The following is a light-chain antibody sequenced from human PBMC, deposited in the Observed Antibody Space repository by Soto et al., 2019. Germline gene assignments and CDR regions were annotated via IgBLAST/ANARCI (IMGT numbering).Light chain of an antibody. V-gene: IGKV1-16*02. J-gene: IGKJ4*01. CDR1: QGISNY. Sequence: DIKMTQSPSSLSASVGDRVTITCRASQGISNYLAWFQQNPGKAPKSLTYAASSLQSGVPSKVSGSGSGTDFTLTISSLQTEDFATDYCQQYNSYPLTFGGGTKVEIK. CDR2: AAS. CDR3: QQYNSYPLT.